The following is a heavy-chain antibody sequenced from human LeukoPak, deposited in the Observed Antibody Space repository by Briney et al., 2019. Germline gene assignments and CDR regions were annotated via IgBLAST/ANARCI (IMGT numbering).Heavy chain of an antibody. CDR3: ARTSGSYYYYYYYMDV. Sequence: SETLSLTCAVYGGSFSGYYWSWIRQPPGKGLEWIGEINHSGSTNYNPSLKSRVTISVDTSKNQFSLKLSSVTAADTAVYYCARTSGSYYYYYYYMDVWGKGTTVTVSS. CDR1: GGSFSGYY. J-gene: IGHJ6*03. D-gene: IGHD1-26*01. V-gene: IGHV4-34*01. CDR2: INHSGST.